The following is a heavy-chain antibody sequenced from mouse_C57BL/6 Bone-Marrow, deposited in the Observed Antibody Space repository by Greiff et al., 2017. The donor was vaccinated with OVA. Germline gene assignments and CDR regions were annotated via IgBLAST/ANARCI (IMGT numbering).Heavy chain of an antibody. Sequence: QVQLQQPGAELVMPGASVKLSCKASGYTFTSYWMHWVKQRPGQGLEWIGEIDPSDSYTNYNQKFKGKSTLTVDKSSSTAYMQLSSLTSEDSAVYYCARERSFDYGSSYWYFDVWGTGTTVTVSS. CDR2: IDPSDSYT. V-gene: IGHV1-69*01. D-gene: IGHD1-1*01. CDR1: GYTFTSYW. J-gene: IGHJ1*03. CDR3: ARERSFDYGSSYWYFDV.